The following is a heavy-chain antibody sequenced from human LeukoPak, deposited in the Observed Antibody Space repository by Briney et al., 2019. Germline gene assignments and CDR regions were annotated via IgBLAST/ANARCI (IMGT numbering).Heavy chain of an antibody. CDR1: GYSISSGYY. Sequence: SETLSLTCTVSGYSISSGYYWGWIRQPPGKGLEWIGSIYHSGSTYYNPSLKSRVTMSVDTSKNQFSLKLSSVTAADTAVYYCARVYYDSSGIFYYYYMDVWGKGTTVTISS. CDR2: IYHSGST. V-gene: IGHV4-38-2*02. D-gene: IGHD3-22*01. J-gene: IGHJ6*03. CDR3: ARVYYDSSGIFYYYYMDV.